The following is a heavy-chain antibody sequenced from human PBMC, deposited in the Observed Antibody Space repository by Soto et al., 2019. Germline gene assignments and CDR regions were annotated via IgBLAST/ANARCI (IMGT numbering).Heavy chain of an antibody. CDR1: GYTFTSYG. V-gene: IGHV1-18*01. J-gene: IGHJ5*02. CDR3: ARDYADVPYDSSGYYFELHWFDP. CDR2: ISAYNGNT. D-gene: IGHD3-22*01. Sequence: ASVKVSCKASGYTFTSYGISWVRQAPGQGLEWLGWISAYNGNTNYAQKLPGRVTMTTDTSTRTAYMELRSLRSDDSAVYYCARDYADVPYDSSGYYFELHWFDPWGQGTLVTVSS.